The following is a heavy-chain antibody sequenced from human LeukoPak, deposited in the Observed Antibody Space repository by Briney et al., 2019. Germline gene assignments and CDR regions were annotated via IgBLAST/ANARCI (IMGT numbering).Heavy chain of an antibody. CDR3: ARVKGEQWLVRGAAFDI. Sequence: ASVKVSCKASGYTFTGYYMHWVRQAPGQGLEWMGWINPNSGGTNYAQKFQGRVTMTRDTSISTAYMELSRLRSDDTAVYYCARVKGEQWLVRGAAFDIWGQGTMVTISS. D-gene: IGHD6-19*01. V-gene: IGHV1-2*02. J-gene: IGHJ3*02. CDR2: INPNSGGT. CDR1: GYTFTGYY.